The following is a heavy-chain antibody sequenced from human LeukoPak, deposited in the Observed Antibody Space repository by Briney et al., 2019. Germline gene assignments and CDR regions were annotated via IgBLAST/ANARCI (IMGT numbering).Heavy chain of an antibody. CDR3: ARGKAARRPYYFDY. V-gene: IGHV3-11*01. CDR1: GGSISSYY. Sequence: LSLTCTVSGGSISSYYWSWIRQAPGKGLEWVSYISSSGSTIYYADSVKGRFTISRDNAKNSLYLQMNSLRAEDTAVYYCARGKAARRPYYFDYWGQGTLVTVSS. D-gene: IGHD6-6*01. J-gene: IGHJ4*02. CDR2: ISSSGSTI.